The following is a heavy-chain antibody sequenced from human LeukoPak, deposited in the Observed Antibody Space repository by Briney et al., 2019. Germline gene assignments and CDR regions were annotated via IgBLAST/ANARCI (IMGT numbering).Heavy chain of an antibody. CDR2: IYPGDSDT. CDR1: GYNFNNYW. Sequence: GASLQISCKCSGYNFNNYWIGWVRQLPGKGLEWMGIIYPGDSDTRYSPSFQGQITFSADRSISTAYLQWSSLKASDTAIYYCARHHGDYGYYFDYWGQGTLVTVSS. J-gene: IGHJ4*02. D-gene: IGHD4-17*01. CDR3: ARHHGDYGYYFDY. V-gene: IGHV5-51*01.